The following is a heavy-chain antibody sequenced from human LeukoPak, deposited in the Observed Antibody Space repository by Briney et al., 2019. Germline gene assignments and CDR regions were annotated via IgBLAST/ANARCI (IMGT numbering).Heavy chain of an antibody. D-gene: IGHD6-19*01. CDR1: GYTFSSYA. J-gene: IGHJ4*02. CDR2: IIPILGIA. CDR3: ARVLGIAVAGHFDY. V-gene: IGHV1-69*04. Sequence: SVKVSCKASGYTFSSYAISWVRQAPGQGLEWMGRIIPILGIANYAQKFQGRVTITADKSTSTAYMELSSLRSEDTAVYYCARVLGIAVAGHFDYWGQGTLVTVSS.